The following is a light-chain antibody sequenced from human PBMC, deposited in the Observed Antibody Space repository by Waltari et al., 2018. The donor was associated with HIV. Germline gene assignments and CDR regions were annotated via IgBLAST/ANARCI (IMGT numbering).Light chain of an antibody. CDR2: GEN. CDR1: SLRSYS. V-gene: IGLV3-19*01. J-gene: IGLJ3*02. CDR3: NSRDSSGTHWV. Sequence: SSELTQDPAVSVALGQTVRITCQGDSLRSYSASWYRQKPEEAPVLVSYGENNRPSGIPDRFSGSTSGNTASLTITGAQAEDEADYYCNSRDSSGTHWVFGGGTKLTVL.